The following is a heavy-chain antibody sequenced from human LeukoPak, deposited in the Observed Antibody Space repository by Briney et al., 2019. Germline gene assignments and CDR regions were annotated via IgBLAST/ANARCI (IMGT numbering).Heavy chain of an antibody. D-gene: IGHD6-13*01. CDR2: IYYSGST. J-gene: IGHJ2*01. CDR3: ARVYYSSSYDYWYFDL. CDR1: GGSISSYY. Sequence: SETLSLTCTVSGGSISSYYWSWIRQPPGKGLEWIGYIYYSGSTNYNPSLKSRVTISVDTSKNQFSLKLSSVTAADTAVYYCARVYYSSSYDYWYFDLWGRGTMVTVSS. V-gene: IGHV4-59*01.